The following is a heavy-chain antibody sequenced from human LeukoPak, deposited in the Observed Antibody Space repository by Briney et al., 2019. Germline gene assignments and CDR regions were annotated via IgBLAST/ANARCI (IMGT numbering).Heavy chain of an antibody. J-gene: IGHJ5*02. V-gene: IGHV5-51*01. CDR2: IYPGDSDT. CDR3: ASPYCSSTSCPLA. Sequence: GESLKISCKGSGYSFTSYWIGWVRQMPGKGLEWMGIIYPGDSDTRYSASFQGQVTISADKSISTAYLQWSSLKASDTAMYYCASPYCSSTSCPLAWGQGTLVTVSS. D-gene: IGHD2-2*01. CDR1: GYSFTSYW.